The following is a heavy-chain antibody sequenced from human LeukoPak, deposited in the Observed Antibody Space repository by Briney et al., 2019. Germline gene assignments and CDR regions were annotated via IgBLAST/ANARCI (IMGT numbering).Heavy chain of an antibody. CDR2: ISHTEST. J-gene: IGHJ4*02. D-gene: IGHD1-26*01. Sequence: PSETLSLTCAVYGGSFSGYYWSWIRRPPGKRLEWIGEISHTESTTYNPSLKSRVTISVDKSKNQFSLKLKSLTAADTAIYYCARGVSSGSYYNPFDSWGQGTLVTVSS. V-gene: IGHV4-34*01. CDR3: ARGVSSGSYYNPFDS. CDR1: GGSFSGYY.